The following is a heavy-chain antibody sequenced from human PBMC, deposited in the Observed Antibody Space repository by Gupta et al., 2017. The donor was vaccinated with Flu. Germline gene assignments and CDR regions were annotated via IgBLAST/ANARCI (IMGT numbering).Heavy chain of an antibody. CDR3: ARGGRQHIDF. CDR1: GSSFKTQT. CDR2: IRSQGQIT. V-gene: IGHV3-64*01. D-gene: IGHD6-13*01. J-gene: IGHJ5*01. Sequence: EAHLSQSVSVVVQPAGALILACVASGSSFKTQTMHWVRQAPGRGLEYVSGIRSQGQITFYATSVKGRFSVSRDTSKNILFLQMDGLRPDDTAKYFCARGGRQHIDFWGHGTLVTVSS.